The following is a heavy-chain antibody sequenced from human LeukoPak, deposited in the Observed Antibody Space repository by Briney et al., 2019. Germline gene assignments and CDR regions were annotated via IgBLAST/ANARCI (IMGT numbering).Heavy chain of an antibody. CDR3: ARGEWELPTFYPYYYMDV. V-gene: IGHV3-21*01. J-gene: IGHJ6*03. CDR1: VFTFSSYS. D-gene: IGHD1-26*01. CDR2: ISSSSRYT. Sequence: PGGALRLSCAASVFTFSSYSMNGVRQAPGKGLAWVSSISSSSRYTYYADSEKGRFTISRDNAKTSLYLQMNSLRAEDTAVYYCARGEWELPTFYPYYYMDVWGKGTTVTISS.